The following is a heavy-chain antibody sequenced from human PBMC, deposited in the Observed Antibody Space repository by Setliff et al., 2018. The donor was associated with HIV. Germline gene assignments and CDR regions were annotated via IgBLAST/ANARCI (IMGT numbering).Heavy chain of an antibody. V-gene: IGHV1-2*04. CDR1: GYTFTGYY. D-gene: IGHD3-22*01. J-gene: IGHJ4*02. Sequence: GASVKVPCKASGYTFTGYYMHWVRQAPGQGLEWMGWINPKSDGTNYAQKFQGWITMTRDTSISTAYMELSRLRSDDTAVYYCARGMDYYDTSGYYQYYFDYWGQGTLVTVSS. CDR2: INPKSDGT. CDR3: ARGMDYYDTSGYYQYYFDY.